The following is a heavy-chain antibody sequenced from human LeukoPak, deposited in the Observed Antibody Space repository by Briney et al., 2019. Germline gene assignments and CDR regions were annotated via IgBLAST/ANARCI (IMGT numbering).Heavy chain of an antibody. V-gene: IGHV4-30-4*01. CDR3: ASGMTTVTTPFDY. CDR2: IYYSGST. CDR1: GGSISSGDYY. D-gene: IGHD4-11*01. Sequence: SETLSLTCTVSGGSISSGDYYWSWIRQPPGKGLEWIGYIYYSGSTYYNPSLKSRVTISVDTSKNQFSLKLSSVTAADTAVYYCASGMTTVTTPFDYWGQGTLVTVSS. J-gene: IGHJ4*02.